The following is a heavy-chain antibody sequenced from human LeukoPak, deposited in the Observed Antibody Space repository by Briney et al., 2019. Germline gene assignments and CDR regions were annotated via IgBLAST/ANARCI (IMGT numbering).Heavy chain of an antibody. V-gene: IGHV4-39*01. CDR3: ARGGLPTYFYYYYYGMDV. CDR2: IYYSGST. J-gene: IGHJ6*02. Sequence: PSETLSLTCTVSGGSISSSSYYWGWIRQPPGKGLEWIGSIYYSGSTYYNPSLKGRVTISVDTSKNQFSLKLSSVTAADTAVYYCARGGLPTYFYYYYYGMDVWGQGTTVTVSS. D-gene: IGHD1-26*01. CDR1: GGSISSSSYY.